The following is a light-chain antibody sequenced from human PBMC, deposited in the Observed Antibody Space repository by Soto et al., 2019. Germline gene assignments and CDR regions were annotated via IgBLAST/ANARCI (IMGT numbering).Light chain of an antibody. V-gene: IGLV1-40*01. CDR1: SSNIEEGYD. CDR3: QSYDSSLSGSYV. J-gene: IGLJ1*01. Sequence: QSVLTQPPSLSGAPGQRVTISCTGSSSNIEEGYDVHWYQQLPGTATKLLIYGNSTRPSWVPDRFSGSKSGTSASLAITGLQAEYEADYYCQSYDSSLSGSYVFGTGTKLTVL. CDR2: GNS.